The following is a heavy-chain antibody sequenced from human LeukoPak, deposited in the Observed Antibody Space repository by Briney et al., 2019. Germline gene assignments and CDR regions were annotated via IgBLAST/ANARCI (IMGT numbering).Heavy chain of an antibody. D-gene: IGHD3-3*01. V-gene: IGHV1-8*01. J-gene: IGHJ3*02. CDR2: MNPNSGNT. CDR1: GYTFTSYD. Sequence: SVKVSCKASGYTFTSYDINWVRQATGQGLEWMGWMNPNSGNTGYAQKFQGRVTMTRNTSISTAYMELSSLRSEDTAVYYCARSGDYDFWSGRTDAFDIWGQGTMVTVSS. CDR3: ARSGDYDFWSGRTDAFDI.